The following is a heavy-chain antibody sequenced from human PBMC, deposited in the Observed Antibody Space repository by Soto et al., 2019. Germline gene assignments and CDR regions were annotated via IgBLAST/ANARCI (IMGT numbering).Heavy chain of an antibody. Sequence: SSETLSLTCTVSGASVDSAGYFWTWIRQRPGKGLEWIGHINYSGSTDHTPSLRSRFMVSIDTSKNQFSLKLNSVTAADTAIYYCARGTGLSYTYGIDDWGQGTLVTVSS. CDR3: ARGTGLSYTYGIDD. CDR1: GASVDSAGYF. J-gene: IGHJ1*01. CDR2: INYSGST. D-gene: IGHD5-18*01. V-gene: IGHV4-31*03.